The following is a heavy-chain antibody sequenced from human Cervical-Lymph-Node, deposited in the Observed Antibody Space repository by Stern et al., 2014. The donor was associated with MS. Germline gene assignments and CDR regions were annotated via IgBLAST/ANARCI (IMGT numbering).Heavy chain of an antibody. CDR2: FDPEHGET. D-gene: IGHD2-21*02. Sequence: QVLLVLSGAEVKKPWASVTVSCKASGYTLREISMHWVRQAPGQGLEWMGGFDPEHGETRYAQKCQCRVTMAEDRATDTAYMELSSLRSEDTAVYYCATHRGRVTYYYGMDVWGQGTTVTVSS. J-gene: IGHJ6*02. CDR3: ATHRGRVTYYYGMDV. V-gene: IGHV1-24*01. CDR1: GYTLREIS.